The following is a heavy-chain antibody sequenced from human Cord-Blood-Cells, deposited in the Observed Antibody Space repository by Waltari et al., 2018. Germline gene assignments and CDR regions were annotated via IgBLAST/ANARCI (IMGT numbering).Heavy chain of an antibody. CDR3: ARSHTRGDAFDI. CDR2: IYYSGST. CDR1: GGSISSYY. J-gene: IGHJ3*02. D-gene: IGHD3-16*01. V-gene: IGHV4-59*08. Sequence: QVQLQESGPGLVKPSETLSPTCPVSGGSISSYYWSWIRQPPGKGLEWIGYIYYSGSTNYNPSLKSRVTISVDTSKNQFSLKLSSVTAADTAVYYCARSHTRGDAFDIWGQGTMVTVSS.